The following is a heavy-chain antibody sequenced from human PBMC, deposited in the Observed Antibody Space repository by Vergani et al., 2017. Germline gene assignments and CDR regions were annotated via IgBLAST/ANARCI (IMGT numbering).Heavy chain of an antibody. V-gene: IGHV3-7*01. CDR2: IKQDGSEK. CDR1: GFTFSTYA. J-gene: IGHJ6*03. D-gene: IGHD5/OR15-5a*01. Sequence: EVQLLESGGSLKQPGGSVRLSCAASGFTFSTYAMHWVRQAPGKGLEWVANIKQDGSEKYYVDSVKGRFTISRDNAKNSLYLQMNSLRAEDTAVYYCASAVTSTTRYYYYYYYMDVWGKGTTVTVSS. CDR3: ASAVTSTTRYYYYYYYMDV.